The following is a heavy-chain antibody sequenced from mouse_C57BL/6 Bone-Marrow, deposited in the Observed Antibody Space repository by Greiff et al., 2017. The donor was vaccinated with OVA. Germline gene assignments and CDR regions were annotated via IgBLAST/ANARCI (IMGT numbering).Heavy chain of an antibody. CDR1: GYTFTSYW. Sequence: QVQLQQPGAELVRPGSSVKLSCKASGYTFTSYWMHWVKQRPIQGLEWIGNIDPSDSETHYNQKFKDKATLTVDKSSSTAYMQLSSLTSEDSAGYYCARSGPRLYFDYWGQGTTLTVSS. CDR2: IDPSDSET. J-gene: IGHJ2*01. V-gene: IGHV1-52*01. CDR3: ARSGPRLYFDY.